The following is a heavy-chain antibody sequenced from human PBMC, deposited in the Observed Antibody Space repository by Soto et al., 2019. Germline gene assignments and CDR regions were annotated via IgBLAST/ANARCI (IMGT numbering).Heavy chain of an antibody. CDR2: IYHSGST. D-gene: IGHD6-6*01. CDR3: ARHAYTSSSSCCDP. CDR1: GGSISSGDYS. J-gene: IGHJ5*02. V-gene: IGHV4-30-2*01. Sequence: QLQLQESGSGLVKPSQTLSLTCAVSGGSISSGDYSWSWVRQPPGKGLEWIAYIYHSGSTYYSPSLKSRVTISVDRSKNPFSLKLSSVTAADTAVYYCARHAYTSSSSCCDPWGQGTLVTVSS.